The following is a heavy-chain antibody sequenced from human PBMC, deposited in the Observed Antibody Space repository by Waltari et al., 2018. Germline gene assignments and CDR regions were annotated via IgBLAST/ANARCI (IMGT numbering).Heavy chain of an antibody. J-gene: IGHJ4*02. D-gene: IGHD6-19*01. V-gene: IGHV3-7*01. CDR1: GFTFCDSW. Sequence: EVQLVESGGGLVQPGGSRRLSCAASGFTFCDSWMGWVRQAQGKGLEWVANINKDGSDKNYVDFVKGRFTISRDNAKNSLYLQMNSLRVEDTAVHYCVRGSGWTGGKDWGQGTLVTVSS. CDR2: INKDGSDK. CDR3: VRGSGWTGGKD.